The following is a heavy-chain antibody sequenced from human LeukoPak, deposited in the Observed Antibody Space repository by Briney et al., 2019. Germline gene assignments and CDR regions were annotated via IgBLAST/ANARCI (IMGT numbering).Heavy chain of an antibody. CDR1: GFTFSNAW. Sequence: GGSLRLSCAASGFTFSNAWMSWVRQAPGKGLEWVGRIKSKTDGGTTDYAAPVKGRFTILRDDSKNTLYLQMNSLKTEDTAVYYCTTDGYDFWSGSPPSWGQGTLVTVSS. D-gene: IGHD3-3*01. V-gene: IGHV3-15*01. CDR3: TTDGYDFWSGSPPS. J-gene: IGHJ5*02. CDR2: IKSKTDGGTT.